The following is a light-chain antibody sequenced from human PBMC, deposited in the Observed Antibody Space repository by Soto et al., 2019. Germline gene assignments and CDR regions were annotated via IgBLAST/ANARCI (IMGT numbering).Light chain of an antibody. CDR3: GSYAASSTSVV. Sequence: QSVLTQPASVSGSPGQSITISCTGTSSDVGGFKLVSWYQQHPGEAPKLMIYDGTERPSGVSNRFSGSKSGNTASLTISGLQAEDEADYYCGSYAASSTSVVFGGGTKLTVL. J-gene: IGLJ2*01. CDR1: SSDVGGFKL. V-gene: IGLV2-23*01. CDR2: DGT.